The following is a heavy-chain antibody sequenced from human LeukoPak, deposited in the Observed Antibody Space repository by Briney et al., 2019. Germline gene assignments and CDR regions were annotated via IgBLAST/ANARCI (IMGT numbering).Heavy chain of an antibody. J-gene: IGHJ6*02. CDR1: GFTFS. CDR3: AKDSGSGSPVTKYGMDV. D-gene: IGHD3-10*01. V-gene: IGHV3-23*01. CDR2: ISGSGGST. Sequence: PGGSLRLSCSASGFTFSMHWVRQAPGKGLEWVSAISGSGGSTYYADSVKGRFTISRDNSKNTLYLQMNSLRAEDTAVYYCAKDSGSGSPVTKYGMDVWGQGTTVTVSS.